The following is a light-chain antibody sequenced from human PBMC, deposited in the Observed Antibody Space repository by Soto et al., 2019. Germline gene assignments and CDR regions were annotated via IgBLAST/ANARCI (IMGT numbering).Light chain of an antibody. CDR3: QQSYSSPRT. J-gene: IGKJ1*01. CDR2: LAS. CDR1: QSISNY. Sequence: DIQMTQSPSAMSASVGGRVTITCRASQSISNYLNWYQQKPGKAPELLIYLASSLQSGVPSRFSGSGSGTDCTLTISSLQPEDVATYYCQQSYSSPRTLGQGTKVDIK. V-gene: IGKV1-39*01.